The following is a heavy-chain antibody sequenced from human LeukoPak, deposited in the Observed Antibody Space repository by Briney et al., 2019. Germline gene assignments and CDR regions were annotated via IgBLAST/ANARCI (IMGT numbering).Heavy chain of an antibody. CDR2: IRYSGTT. V-gene: IGHV4-39*01. Sequence: SEILSLTCTVSGGSISSTYDHWNWIRQPPGKGLEWLGSIRYSGTTYYNPSLKGRVTIFVDTSNNQFSLRLRSVTAADTAVYYCARRLHYFDYWGQGSLVTVSS. CDR1: GGSISSTYDH. D-gene: IGHD2-21*02. CDR3: ARRLHYFDY. J-gene: IGHJ4*02.